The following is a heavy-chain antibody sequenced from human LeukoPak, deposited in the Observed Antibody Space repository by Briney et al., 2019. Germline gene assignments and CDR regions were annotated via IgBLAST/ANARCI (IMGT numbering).Heavy chain of an antibody. J-gene: IGHJ4*02. Sequence: GGSLRLSCAASGFALSDYYMSWIRQAPGKGLEWVSYITGSGDHTNYADSVKGRFTISRDNAKNSLYLQMNSLTAEDTAVYYCSRGHLYFDYWGQGTLVTVSS. CDR1: GFALSDYY. V-gene: IGHV3-11*05. CDR2: ITGSGDHT. CDR3: SRGHLYFDY.